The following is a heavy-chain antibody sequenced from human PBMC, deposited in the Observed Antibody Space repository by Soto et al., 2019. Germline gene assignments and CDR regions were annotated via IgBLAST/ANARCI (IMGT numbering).Heavy chain of an antibody. CDR3: GRVVEGATGHTDLDY. J-gene: IGHJ4*02. Sequence: PYEPLARTCAVAAVSLYYIHYCCGWIRQPPGKGLEFIANVCYSGGAHYNPSFKSRVTISVDTATNQVSLRMSSVTAADTAVYFCGRVVEGATGHTDLDYWGQGTMVTVSS. CDR2: VCYSGGA. CDR1: AVSLYYIHYC. V-gene: IGHV4-39*01. D-gene: IGHD1-1*01.